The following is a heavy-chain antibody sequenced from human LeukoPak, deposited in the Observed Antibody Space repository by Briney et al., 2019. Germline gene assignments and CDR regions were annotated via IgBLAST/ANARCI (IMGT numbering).Heavy chain of an antibody. CDR3: TISLSDLDY. Sequence: QSGGSLRLSCAASGFNFYSYAMSWVRQAPGKGLEWVSAISGSGGGTYYADSVKGRFTISRDNSKKTLYLQMNSLRAEDTALYYCTISLSDLDYWGQGTLVTVSS. J-gene: IGHJ4*02. V-gene: IGHV3-23*01. D-gene: IGHD3-3*02. CDR1: GFNFYSYA. CDR2: ISGSGGGT.